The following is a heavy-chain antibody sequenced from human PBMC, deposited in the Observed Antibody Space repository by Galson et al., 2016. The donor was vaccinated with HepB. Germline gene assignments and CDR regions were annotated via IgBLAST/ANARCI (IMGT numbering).Heavy chain of an antibody. J-gene: IGHJ1*01. D-gene: IGHD6-19*01. Sequence: SLRLSCAASGFTFSRFWMNWVRQAPGKGLEWVASIKEDGSKTFYVDSVKGRFTMSRDNVEESVSLQMNSLRAEDTAVYYCAKYGDEAGWNFHHGGQGTLVTVSS. V-gene: IGHV3-7*03. CDR1: GFTFSRFW. CDR2: IKEDGSKT. CDR3: AKYGDEAGWNFHH.